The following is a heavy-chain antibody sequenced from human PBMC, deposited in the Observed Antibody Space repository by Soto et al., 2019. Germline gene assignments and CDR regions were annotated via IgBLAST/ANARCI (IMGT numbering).Heavy chain of an antibody. CDR2: INPNVGST. J-gene: IGHJ4*02. CDR1: GYTFIHYY. Sequence: QVQLVQSGAEVKKPGASVKVSCKASGYTFIHYYLHWVRQAPGQGLEWMAIINPNVGSTNYAQKFRGRVTVTRDTSTTTVSMELNRLGSDDTAVYFCARSLLQGDFWGQGTLVTVSS. D-gene: IGHD2-21*01. V-gene: IGHV1-46*01. CDR3: ARSLLQGDF.